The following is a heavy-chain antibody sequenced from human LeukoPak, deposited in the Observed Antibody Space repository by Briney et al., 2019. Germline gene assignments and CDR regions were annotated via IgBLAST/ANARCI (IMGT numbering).Heavy chain of an antibody. CDR1: GYTFTGYY. Sequence: ASVKVSCKASGYTFTGYYMHWVRQAPGQGLEWMGWINPNSGGTNYAQKFQGRVTITRDTSISTAYMELSRLRSDDTAVYYCARDLTSGSYNDYWGQGTLVTVSS. J-gene: IGHJ4*02. CDR2: INPNSGGT. D-gene: IGHD1-26*01. CDR3: ARDLTSGSYNDY. V-gene: IGHV1-2*02.